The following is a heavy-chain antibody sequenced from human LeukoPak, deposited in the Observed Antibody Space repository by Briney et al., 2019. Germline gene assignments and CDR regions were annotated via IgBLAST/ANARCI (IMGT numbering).Heavy chain of an antibody. Sequence: SETLSLTCTASGVSIITGNYYWSWIRQPPGKGLEWIGYIYYSGSTNYNPSLKSRVTISVDTSKNQFSLKLSSVTAADTAVYYCARGSHDYGDLHWFDPWGQGTLVTVSS. CDR3: ARGSHDYGDLHWFDP. J-gene: IGHJ5*02. D-gene: IGHD4-17*01. CDR2: IYYSGST. V-gene: IGHV4-61*01. CDR1: GVSIITGNYY.